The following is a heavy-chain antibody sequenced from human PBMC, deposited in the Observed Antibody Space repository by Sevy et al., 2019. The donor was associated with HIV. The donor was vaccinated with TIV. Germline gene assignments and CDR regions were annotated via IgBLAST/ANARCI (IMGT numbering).Heavy chain of an antibody. J-gene: IGHJ4*02. V-gene: IGHV4-4*07. D-gene: IGHD3-22*01. CDR1: RGSISNYY. CDR3: TTGLWYYDSSGFQYYFDY. CDR2: IYASGST. Sequence: SETLSLTCTVSRGSISNYYWSWIRQPAGKGLEWIGRIYASGSTNYNPSLKSRVTMSVDTSKNQFSLKLSSVTAADTAVYYCTTGLWYYDSSGFQYYFDYWGQGTLVTVSS.